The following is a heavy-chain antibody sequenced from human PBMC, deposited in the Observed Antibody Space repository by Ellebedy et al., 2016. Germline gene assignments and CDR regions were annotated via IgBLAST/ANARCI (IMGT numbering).Heavy chain of an antibody. CDR2: ISSSSSYI. J-gene: IGHJ4*02. V-gene: IGHV3-21*01. D-gene: IGHD5-24*01. Sequence: GGSLRLXCAASGFTFSSYGMHWVRQAPGKGLEWVSSISSSSSYIYYADSVKGRFTISRDNAKNSLYLQMNSLRAEDTAVYYCARGSRWLQLGFDYWGQGTLVTVSS. CDR1: GFTFSSYG. CDR3: ARGSRWLQLGFDY.